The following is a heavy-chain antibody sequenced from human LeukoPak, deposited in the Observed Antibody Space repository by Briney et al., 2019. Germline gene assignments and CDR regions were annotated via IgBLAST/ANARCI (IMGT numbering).Heavy chain of an antibody. J-gene: IGHJ4*02. D-gene: IGHD2-21*02. CDR2: INPNSGGT. Sequence: ASVKVSCKASGYTFTGYYMHWVRQAPGQGREWMGRINPNSGGTNYAQKFQGRVTMTRDTSISTAYMELSRLRSDDTAVYYCARGIVVVTAMPFDYWGQGTLVTVSS. CDR1: GYTFTGYY. CDR3: ARGIVVVTAMPFDY. V-gene: IGHV1-2*06.